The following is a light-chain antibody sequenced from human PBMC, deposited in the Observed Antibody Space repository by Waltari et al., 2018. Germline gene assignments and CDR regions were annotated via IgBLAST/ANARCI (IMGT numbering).Light chain of an antibody. CDR2: GAS. CDR3: QQYGTSPFS. J-gene: IGKJ3*01. CDR1: QRISSTY. V-gene: IGKV3-20*01. Sequence: EIVLTQSPGTLSLSPGERVTLSCRASQRISSTYLAWYQQKPGQAPRLLIYGASNRATGIPDGFSGSGSGTDFILTISRLEPEDFAVYYCQQYGTSPFSFGPVTKVDI.